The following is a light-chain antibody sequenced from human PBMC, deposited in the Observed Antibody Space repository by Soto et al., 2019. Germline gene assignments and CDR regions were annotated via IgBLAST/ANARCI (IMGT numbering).Light chain of an antibody. CDR3: ATWDDSLNGPV. CDR1: SSNIGSSF. J-gene: IGLJ2*01. Sequence: QSVLTQPPSASETPGQRVTISCSGSSSNIGSSFVNWYQQLPGTAPKLLIYANNHRPSGVPDRFSGSKSGTSASLAISGLQAEDAANYYCATWDDSLNGPVFGGGTKVTVL. CDR2: ANN. V-gene: IGLV1-44*01.